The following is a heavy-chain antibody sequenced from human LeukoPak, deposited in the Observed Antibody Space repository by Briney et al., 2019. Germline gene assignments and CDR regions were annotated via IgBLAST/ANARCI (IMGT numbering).Heavy chain of an antibody. Sequence: SETLSLTCTVSGGSISSYYWSWIRQPAGKGLEWIGRIYTSWSTNDNPSLKSRVTMSVDTSKNQFSLKLSSVTAADTAVYYCARDRYYYDSSGYHYFDYWGQGTLVTVSS. D-gene: IGHD3-22*01. CDR3: ARDRYYYDSSGYHYFDY. J-gene: IGHJ4*02. V-gene: IGHV4-4*07. CDR1: GGSISSYY. CDR2: IYTSWST.